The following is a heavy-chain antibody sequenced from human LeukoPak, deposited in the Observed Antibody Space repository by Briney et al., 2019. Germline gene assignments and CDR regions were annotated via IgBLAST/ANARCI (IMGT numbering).Heavy chain of an antibody. CDR2: ISSSSSTI. CDR1: GFTFSSYS. CDR3: AKDLITIFGVVITDAFDI. V-gene: IGHV3-48*01. D-gene: IGHD3-3*01. Sequence: GGSLRLSCAASGFTFSSYSMNWVRQAPGKGLEWVSYISSSSSTIYYADSVKGRFTISRDNAKNSLYLQMNSLRAEDTAVYYCAKDLITIFGVVITDAFDIWGQGTMVTVSS. J-gene: IGHJ3*02.